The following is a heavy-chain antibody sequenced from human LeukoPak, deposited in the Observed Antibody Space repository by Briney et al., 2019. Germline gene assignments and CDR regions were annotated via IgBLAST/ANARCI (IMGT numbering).Heavy chain of an antibody. V-gene: IGHV3-23*01. J-gene: IGHJ6*03. CDR2: ISGSGGST. CDR1: GFTFNTYG. CDR3: ARIYYYYMDV. Sequence: PGGTLRLSCAASGFTFNTYGMSWVRQAPGKGLEWVSGISGSGGSTYYAESVKGRFTISRDNSKKTLYLHMNSLRAEDTAVYYCARIYYYYMDVWGKGTTVTVSS.